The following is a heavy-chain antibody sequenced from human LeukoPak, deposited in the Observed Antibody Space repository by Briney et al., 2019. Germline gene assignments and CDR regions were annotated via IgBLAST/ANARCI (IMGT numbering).Heavy chain of an antibody. D-gene: IGHD3-3*01. J-gene: IGHJ4*02. CDR1: GGSISSYY. CDR3: ARGDGDPKEKYDFWSGYYPYFDY. V-gene: IGHV4-59*01. CDR2: IYYSGST. Sequence: PSETLSLTCTVSGGSISSYYWSWIRQPPGKGLEWIGYIYYSGSTNYNPSLKSRVTISVDTSKNQFSLKLSSVTAADTAVYYCARGDGDPKEKYDFWSGYYPYFDYWGQGTLVTVSS.